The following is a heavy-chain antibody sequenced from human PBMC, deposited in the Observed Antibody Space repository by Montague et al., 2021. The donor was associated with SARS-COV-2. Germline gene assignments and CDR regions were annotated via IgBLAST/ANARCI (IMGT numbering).Heavy chain of an antibody. CDR3: ARAAQKQYVLLWFGELLHDAFDI. J-gene: IGHJ3*02. CDR1: GFTFSSYA. CDR2: ISYDGSNK. V-gene: IGHV3-30-3*01. Sequence: SLRLSCAASGFTFSSYAMHWVRQAPGKGLEWVAVISYDGSNKYYADSVKGRFTISRDNSKNTLYLQMNSLRAEDTAVYYCARAAQKQYVLLWFGELLHDAFDIWGQGIMVTVSS. D-gene: IGHD3-10*01.